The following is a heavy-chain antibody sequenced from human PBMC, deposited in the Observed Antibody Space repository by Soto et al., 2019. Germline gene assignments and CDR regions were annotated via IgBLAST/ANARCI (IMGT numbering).Heavy chain of an antibody. Sequence: SGPTLVNPTETLTLTCDFSGFSLSTYHMGVAWIRQPPGKALEWLALIYWDDDKRYSPSLKDRLAISKDTSSNQVVLTITNMDPGDTATYFCAHAGDYDLLTFDHWGPGTLVTVSS. D-gene: IGHD4-17*01. J-gene: IGHJ4*02. CDR3: AHAGDYDLLTFDH. CDR2: IYWDDDK. CDR1: GFSLSTYHMG. V-gene: IGHV2-5*02.